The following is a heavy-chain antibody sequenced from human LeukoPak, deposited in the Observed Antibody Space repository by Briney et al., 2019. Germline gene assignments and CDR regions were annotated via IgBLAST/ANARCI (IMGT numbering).Heavy chain of an antibody. J-gene: IGHJ4*02. D-gene: IGHD6-13*01. CDR3: ARCKRGIPDY. CDR2: IYYSGST. CDR1: GGSISSSSYY. Sequence: SETLSLTCTVSGGSISSSSYYWGWIRQPPGKGLEWIGSIYYSGSTYYNPSLKSRVTISVDTSKNQFSLKLGSVTAADTAVYYCARCKRGIPDYWGQGTLVTVSS. V-gene: IGHV4-39*01.